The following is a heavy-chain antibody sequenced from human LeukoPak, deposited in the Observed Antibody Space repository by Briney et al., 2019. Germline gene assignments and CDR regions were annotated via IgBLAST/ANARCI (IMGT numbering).Heavy chain of an antibody. CDR1: GGSISSGSYY. CDR2: IYTSGST. D-gene: IGHD2-2*01. Sequence: PSETLSLTCTVSGGSISSGSYYWSWIRQPAGKGLEWIGRIYTSGSTNYNPSLKSRVTISVDTSKNQFSLKLSSVTAADTAVYYCAREGVRWSYASGLFDYWGQGTLVTVSS. J-gene: IGHJ4*02. V-gene: IGHV4-61*02. CDR3: AREGVRWSYASGLFDY.